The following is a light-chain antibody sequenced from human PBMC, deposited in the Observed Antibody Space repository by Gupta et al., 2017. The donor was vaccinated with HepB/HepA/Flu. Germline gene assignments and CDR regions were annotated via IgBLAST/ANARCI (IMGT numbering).Light chain of an antibody. CDR3: QQYKAFPVT. CDR1: QGISHF. V-gene: IGKV1-33*01. J-gene: IGKJ4*01. Sequence: DIQMTQSPSSLSASIGDRVSITCQASQGISHFLTWYQQKPGQAPRVLIYDASTLETGVSAIFSGSGSGTHFTFTITSLQPEDVATYYCQQYKAFPVTFGGGTKVDIK. CDR2: DAS.